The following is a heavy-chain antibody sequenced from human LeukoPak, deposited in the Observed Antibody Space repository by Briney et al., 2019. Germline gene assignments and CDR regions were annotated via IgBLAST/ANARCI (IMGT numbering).Heavy chain of an antibody. V-gene: IGHV6-1*01. Sequence: SQTLSLTCAISGDSLSSNSAAWNWIRQSPSRGLEWLGRTYYRSKWYNDYAVSVKSRITTNPDTSKNQFSLQLNSVTPEDTAVYYCARGPNEYCSSTSCYSGYDYWGQGTLITVSS. CDR3: ARGPNEYCSSTSCYSGYDY. CDR1: GDSLSSNSAA. J-gene: IGHJ4*02. CDR2: TYYRSKWYN. D-gene: IGHD2-2*02.